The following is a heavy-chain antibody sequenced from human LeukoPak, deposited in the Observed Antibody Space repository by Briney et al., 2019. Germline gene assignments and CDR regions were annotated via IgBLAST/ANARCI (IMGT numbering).Heavy chain of an antibody. CDR2: IYTSGSK. V-gene: IGHV4-4*09. CDR3: ARHGSPVTPQSDNWFDP. Sequence: SETLSLTSTVSGGSTRLSNWNWFRQPLGKGLEYIGYIYTSGSKNNNRPLKRRVTISVDTSKNQFSLRLSSVTAADTAVYYCARHGSPVTPQSDNWFDPWGQGTLVTVSS. J-gene: IGHJ5*02. CDR1: GGSTRLSN. D-gene: IGHD4-17*01.